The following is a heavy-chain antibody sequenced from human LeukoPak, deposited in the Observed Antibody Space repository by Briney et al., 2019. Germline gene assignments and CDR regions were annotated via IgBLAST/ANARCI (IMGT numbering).Heavy chain of an antibody. CDR3: ARDSAAGMGLDY. D-gene: IGHD6-13*01. CDR2: ISSSSSYI. J-gene: IGHJ4*02. V-gene: IGHV3-21*01. CDR1: GFTFSSYS. Sequence: PGGSLRLSCAASGFTFSSYSMNWVRQAPGKGLEWVSSISSSSSYIYYADSVKGRFTISRDNAKNSLYLQMNSLRAEDTALYYCARDSAAGMGLDYWGQGTLVTVSS.